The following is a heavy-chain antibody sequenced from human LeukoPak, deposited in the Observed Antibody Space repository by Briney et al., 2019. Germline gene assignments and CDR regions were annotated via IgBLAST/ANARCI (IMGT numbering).Heavy chain of an antibody. CDR1: GGTFSSYA. V-gene: IGHV1-69*06. Sequence: ASVKVSCKASGGTFSSYAISWVRQAPGQGLEWMGGIIPIFGTANYAQKFQGRVTITADKSTSTAYMELSSLRSEDTAVYYCARDRIVVGATTAFDIWGQGTMVTVSS. D-gene: IGHD1-26*01. CDR2: IIPIFGTA. J-gene: IGHJ3*02. CDR3: ARDRIVVGATTAFDI.